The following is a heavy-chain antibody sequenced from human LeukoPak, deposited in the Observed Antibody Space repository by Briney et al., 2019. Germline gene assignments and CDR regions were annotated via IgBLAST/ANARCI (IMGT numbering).Heavy chain of an antibody. V-gene: IGHV3-48*04. CDR1: GFIFSDYG. CDR3: TGGSDKVLSGEYYYYMDV. J-gene: IGHJ6*03. Sequence: GGSLRLSCAASGFIFSDYGVNWVRQAPGKGLEWVSYISRSSSSIYYADSVKGRFTISRDNAKNSLYLQMNSLRAEDTAVYYCTGGSDKVLSGEYYYYMDVWGTGTTVTVSS. CDR2: ISRSSSSI. D-gene: IGHD2/OR15-2a*01.